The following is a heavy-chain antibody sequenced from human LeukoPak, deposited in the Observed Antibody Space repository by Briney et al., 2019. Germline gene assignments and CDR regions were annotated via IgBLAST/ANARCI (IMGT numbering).Heavy chain of an antibody. V-gene: IGHV3-48*01. CDR3: ARAQGSSVGKPGMNY. J-gene: IGHJ4*02. CDR1: GFTFSSYS. Sequence: PGGSLRLSCAASGFTFSSYSMNWVRQAPGKGLEWVSYISSSSSTIYYADSVKGRFTISRDNAKNSLYLQMNSLRAEDTAVYYCARAQGSSVGKPGMNYWGQGTLVTVSS. D-gene: IGHD3-10*01. CDR2: ISSSSSTI.